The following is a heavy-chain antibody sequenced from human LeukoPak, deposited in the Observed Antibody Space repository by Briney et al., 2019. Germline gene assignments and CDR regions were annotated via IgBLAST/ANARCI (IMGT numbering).Heavy chain of an antibody. V-gene: IGHV1-3*01. D-gene: IGHD6-19*01. J-gene: IGHJ4*02. CDR3: ARVGIAVAGKGDY. Sequence: ASVKVSCKASGYTFTSYAMHWVRQAPGHRLEWMGWINAGNGNTKYSQKFQGRVTITRDTSASTAYMELSSLRSEDTAVYYCARVGIAVAGKGDYWGQGTLVTVSS. CDR1: GYTFTSYA. CDR2: INAGNGNT.